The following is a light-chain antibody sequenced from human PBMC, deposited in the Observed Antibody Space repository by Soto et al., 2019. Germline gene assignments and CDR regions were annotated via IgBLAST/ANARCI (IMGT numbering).Light chain of an antibody. J-gene: IGKJ4*01. V-gene: IGKV1-39*01. Sequence: DIQMTQSPSSLSTSVGDRVTITCRTSQSVSTYLNWYQQRPGKAPQLLIYGASSLQSGVPSRFSGSGSGTHFTLTISSLHPEYFATYYCQEGSTLLTFGGGTKVEIK. CDR1: QSVSTY. CDR2: GAS. CDR3: QEGSTLLT.